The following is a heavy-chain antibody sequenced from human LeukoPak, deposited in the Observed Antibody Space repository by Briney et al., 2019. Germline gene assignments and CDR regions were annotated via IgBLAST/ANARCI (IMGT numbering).Heavy chain of an antibody. Sequence: SETLSLTCAVYGGSFSGYYWSWIRQPPGKGLEWIGEINHSGSTNYNPSLKSRVTISVDTSKNQFSLKLSSVTAADTAVCYCASAHCSSTSCYSDFDYWGQGTLVTVSS. CDR2: INHSGST. V-gene: IGHV4-34*01. CDR3: ASAHCSSTSCYSDFDY. J-gene: IGHJ4*02. CDR1: GGSFSGYY. D-gene: IGHD2-2*01.